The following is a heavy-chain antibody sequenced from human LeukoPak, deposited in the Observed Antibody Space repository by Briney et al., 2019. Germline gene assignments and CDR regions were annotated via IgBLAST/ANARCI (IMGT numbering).Heavy chain of an antibody. CDR2: IKQDGSEK. Sequence: GGSLRLSCAASGFTFSSSWMSWVRQAPGKGLEWVAKIKQDGSEKYHVDSVKGRFTISRDNTKSSLYLQMNSLTAEDTAVYYCVRGGANFAPWGQGILVTVSS. V-gene: IGHV3-7*01. D-gene: IGHD1-1*01. CDR1: GFTFSSSW. CDR3: VRGGANFAP. J-gene: IGHJ5*02.